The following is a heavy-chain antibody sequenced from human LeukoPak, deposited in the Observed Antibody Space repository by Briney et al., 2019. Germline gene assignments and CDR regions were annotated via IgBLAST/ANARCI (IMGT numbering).Heavy chain of an antibody. V-gene: IGHV4-34*01. Sequence: PSETLSLTCAVYGGSFSGYYWSWIRQPPGKGLEWIGEINHNGSTNYNPSLKSRVTISVDTSKNQFSLKLSSVTAADTAVYYCARGRLAAAGRWFDPWGQRTLVTVSS. CDR2: INHNGST. CDR1: GGSFSGYY. J-gene: IGHJ5*02. D-gene: IGHD6-13*01. CDR3: ARGRLAAAGRWFDP.